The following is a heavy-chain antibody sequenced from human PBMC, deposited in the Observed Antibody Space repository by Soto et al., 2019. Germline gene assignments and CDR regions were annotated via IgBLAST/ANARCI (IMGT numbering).Heavy chain of an antibody. V-gene: IGHV3-72*01. CDR2: TRNKDKSYTT. D-gene: IGHD4-4*01. CDR1: GFTFSDHY. Sequence: EVQLVESGGGLVQPGGSLRLSCAASGFTFSDHYMDCVRQAPGKGLEWVGRTRNKDKSYTTEYAAPVKGRFTISRDDSKKSLYLQMNSLKTEDTAVYYCARGSTVTTNYYYGMDVWGQGTTVTVSS. CDR3: ARGSTVTTNYYYGMDV. J-gene: IGHJ6*02.